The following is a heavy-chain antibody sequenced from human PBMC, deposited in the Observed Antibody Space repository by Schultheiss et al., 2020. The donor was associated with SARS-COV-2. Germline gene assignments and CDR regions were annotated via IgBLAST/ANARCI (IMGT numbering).Heavy chain of an antibody. CDR2: INHSGST. V-gene: IGHV4-34*01. J-gene: IGHJ5*02. Sequence: GSLRLSCAVYGGSFSGYYWSWIRQPPGKGLEWIGEINHSGSTYYNPSLKSRVTISVDTSKNQFSLKLSSVTAADTAVYYCAREPYCGGDCYSGWFDPWGQGTLVTVSS. D-gene: IGHD2-21*02. CDR3: AREPYCGGDCYSGWFDP. CDR1: GGSFSGYY.